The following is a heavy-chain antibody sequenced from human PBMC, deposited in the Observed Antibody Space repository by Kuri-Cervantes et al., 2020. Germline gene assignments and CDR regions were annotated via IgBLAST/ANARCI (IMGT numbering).Heavy chain of an antibody. CDR1: GFTFDDYA. J-gene: IGHJ4*02. Sequence: PGGSLRLSCEVSGFTFDDYAMHWVRQAPGKGLEWVSDINSNGVDIGYADSVKGRFTISRDNAKNSLYLQMNSLRAEDTALYYCVKDSYYDSSGYYDYWGQGTLVTVSS. V-gene: IGHV3-9*01. CDR3: VKDSYYDSSGYYDY. CDR2: INSNGVDI. D-gene: IGHD3-22*01.